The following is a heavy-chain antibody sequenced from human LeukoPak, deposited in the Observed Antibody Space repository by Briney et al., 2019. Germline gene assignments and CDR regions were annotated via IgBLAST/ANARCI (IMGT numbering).Heavy chain of an antibody. CDR3: ARLKYGDYGLYYFDY. Sequence: SQSLSVTCTGSGGCISRYYWSWIRQPPGKGLESIGYIYYSNTNYNPSLKSRVTISVDTSKNQFSLKLSSVTAADTAVYYCARLKYGDYGLYYFDYWGQGTLVTVSS. V-gene: IGHV4-59*08. J-gene: IGHJ4*02. CDR2: IYYSNT. D-gene: IGHD4-17*01. CDR1: GGCISRYY.